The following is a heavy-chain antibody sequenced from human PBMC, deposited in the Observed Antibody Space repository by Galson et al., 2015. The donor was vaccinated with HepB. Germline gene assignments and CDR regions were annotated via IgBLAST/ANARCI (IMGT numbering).Heavy chain of an antibody. CDR2: ISSSSSYI. Sequence: SLRLSCAASGFTFSSYSMNWVRQAPGKGLEWVSSISSSSSYIYYADSVKGRFTISRDNAKNSLYLQMNSLRAEDTAVYYCARDCIPYYYYGMGVWGQGTTVTGSS. CDR3: ARDCIPYYYYGMGV. CDR1: GFTFSSYS. J-gene: IGHJ6*01. D-gene: IGHD2-2*02. V-gene: IGHV3-21*01.